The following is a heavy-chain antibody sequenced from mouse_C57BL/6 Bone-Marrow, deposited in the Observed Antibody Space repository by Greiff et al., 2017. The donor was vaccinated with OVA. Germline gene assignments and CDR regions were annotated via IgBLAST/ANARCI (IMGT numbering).Heavy chain of an antibody. D-gene: IGHD1-1*01. CDR3: ARWGTVEDFDV. Sequence: EVHLVASGGGLVQPGGSLRLSCAASGFTFTDYYMSWVRQPPGKALEWLGFIRNKADGNTTEYSASVKGRFTISRDNSQSLLYLQMNALWAEDSATYYCARWGTVEDFDVWGTGTTVTVSS. CDR1: GFTFTDYY. CDR2: IRNKADGNTT. J-gene: IGHJ1*03. V-gene: IGHV7-3*01.